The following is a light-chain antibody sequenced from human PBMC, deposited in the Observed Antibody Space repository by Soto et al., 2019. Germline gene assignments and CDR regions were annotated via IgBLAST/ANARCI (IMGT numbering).Light chain of an antibody. J-gene: IGLJ1*01. Sequence: QSALTQPASVSGSPGQSITISCTGTSSDVGSYNLVSWYQQHPGKAPKLMIYEGSKRPSGVSNRFSGSKSGNTASLTISGLQAEDEADYYCCSYAGSSTDVFGGGTKLIVL. CDR1: SSDVGSYNL. V-gene: IGLV2-23*01. CDR3: CSYAGSSTDV. CDR2: EGS.